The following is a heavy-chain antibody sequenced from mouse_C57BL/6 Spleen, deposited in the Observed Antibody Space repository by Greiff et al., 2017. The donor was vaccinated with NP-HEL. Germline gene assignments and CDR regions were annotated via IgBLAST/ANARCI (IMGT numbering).Heavy chain of an antibody. CDR3: ARWDPFDY. CDR2: IYPGSGNT. J-gene: IGHJ2*01. D-gene: IGHD4-1*01. V-gene: IGHV1-76*01. CDR1: GYTFTDYY. Sequence: QVQLQQSGAELVRPGASVKLSCKASGYTFTDYYINWVKQRPGQGLEWIARIYPGSGNTYYNEKFKGKATLTAEKSSSTAYMQLSSLTSEDSAVYFCARWDPFDYWGQGTTLTVSS.